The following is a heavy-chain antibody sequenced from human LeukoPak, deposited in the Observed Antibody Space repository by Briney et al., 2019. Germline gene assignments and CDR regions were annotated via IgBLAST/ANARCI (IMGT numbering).Heavy chain of an antibody. CDR1: GYTFTSYG. CDR3: ARFDYDSSY. Sequence: ASVKVSCKASGYTFTSYGISWVRQAPGQGLEWMGWISAYNGNTNYAQKLQGRVTMTRNTSISTAYMELSSLRSEDTAVYYCARFDYDSSYWGQGTLVTVSS. CDR2: ISAYNGNT. D-gene: IGHD3-22*01. V-gene: IGHV1-18*01. J-gene: IGHJ4*02.